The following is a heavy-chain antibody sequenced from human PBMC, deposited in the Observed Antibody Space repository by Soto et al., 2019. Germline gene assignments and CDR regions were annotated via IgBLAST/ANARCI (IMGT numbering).Heavy chain of an antibody. CDR2: IYPGDSDT. V-gene: IGHV5-51*01. D-gene: IGHD6-19*01. CDR1: GYSFTSYW. CDR3: AIPTYPAAYSGGRYGGGAFDF. J-gene: IGHJ3*01. Sequence: GESLKISWKGSGYSFTSYWIGWVRQMPGKGLEWMGIIYPGDSDTRYSPSFQGQVTISADKSISTAYLQWSSLKAWDPAMYFCAIPTYPAAYSGGRYGGGAFDFWGKGTMVTVSS.